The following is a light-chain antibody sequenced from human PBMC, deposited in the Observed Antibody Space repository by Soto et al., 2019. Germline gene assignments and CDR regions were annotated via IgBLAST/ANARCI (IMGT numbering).Light chain of an antibody. CDR1: SSNIGGNS. CDR2: DDD. CDR3: GSWDSSLSAYV. V-gene: IGLV1-51*01. J-gene: IGLJ1*01. Sequence: QSALAQPPSVSAAPGQKGTISCSGSSSNIGGNSVSWYQQLPGTAPKLLIYDDDKRPPGIPDRFSGSNSGTSATLGITGFRTGDEADYYCGSWDSSLSAYVFGTGTKVTVL.